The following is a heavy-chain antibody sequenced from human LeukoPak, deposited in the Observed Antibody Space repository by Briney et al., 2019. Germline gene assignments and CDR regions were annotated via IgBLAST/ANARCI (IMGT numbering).Heavy chain of an antibody. CDR3: AKDLQPFLYGDYVSWSIDY. Sequence: GGSLRLSCAASGFTFSSYAMSWVRQAPGKGLEWVSAISGSGCSTYYADSVKGRFTISRDNSKNTLYLQMNSLRAEDTAVYYCAKDLQPFLYGDYVSWSIDYWGQGTLVTVSS. D-gene: IGHD4-17*01. CDR1: GFTFSSYA. CDR2: ISGSGCST. J-gene: IGHJ4*02. V-gene: IGHV3-23*01.